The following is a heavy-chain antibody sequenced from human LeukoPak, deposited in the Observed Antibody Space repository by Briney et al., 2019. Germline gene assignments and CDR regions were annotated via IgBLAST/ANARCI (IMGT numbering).Heavy chain of an antibody. Sequence: ASVKVSCKASGYTFTSYGISWVRQAPGQGLEWMGWISAYNGNTNYAQKLQGRVTMTTDTSTSTAYMELRSLRSDNTAVYYCARDTYYDFWSGPGEGIWWYYYYMDVWGKGTTVTVSS. CDR1: GYTFTSYG. CDR3: ARDTYYDFWSGPGEGIWWYYYYMDV. V-gene: IGHV1-18*01. J-gene: IGHJ6*03. CDR2: ISAYNGNT. D-gene: IGHD3-3*01.